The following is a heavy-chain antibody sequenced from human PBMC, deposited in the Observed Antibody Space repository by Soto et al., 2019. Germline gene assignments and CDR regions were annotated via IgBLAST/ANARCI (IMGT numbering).Heavy chain of an antibody. CDR3: AKDGYCNNGVCYLDGKFDY. Sequence: EVQLLESGGGLVQPGGSLRLSCAASGFTFSSYAMSWVRQAPGKGLEWVSAISGSGGSTYYADSVKGRVTISRDNCKNTLYRQMNSLRAEDTAVYYCAKDGYCNNGVCYLDGKFDYWGQGTLVTVSS. D-gene: IGHD2-8*01. CDR1: GFTFSSYA. CDR2: ISGSGGST. V-gene: IGHV3-23*01. J-gene: IGHJ4*02.